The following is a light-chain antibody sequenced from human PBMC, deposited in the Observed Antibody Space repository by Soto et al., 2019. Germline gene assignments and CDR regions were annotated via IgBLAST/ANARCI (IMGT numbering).Light chain of an antibody. CDR1: QGISNY. CDR3: QKYTNVPA. V-gene: IGKV1-27*01. CDR2: AAS. J-gene: IGKJ4*01. Sequence: DIQMTQSPSSLSASVGDRVTITCRASQGISNYLAWYQQIPWKVPKLLISAASTLQSGVPSRFSGSGSGTDFTLTISSLQPEDVATYYCQKYTNVPAFGGGTKVEIK.